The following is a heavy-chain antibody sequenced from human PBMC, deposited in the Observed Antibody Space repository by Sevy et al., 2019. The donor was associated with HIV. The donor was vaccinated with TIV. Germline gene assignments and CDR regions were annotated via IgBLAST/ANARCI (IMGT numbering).Heavy chain of an antibody. J-gene: IGHJ4*02. CDR2: INGRGGST. CDR3: ARPSPRIAAAASAFYDN. CDR1: GYSFSSYA. V-gene: IGHV3-23*01. Sequence: GGCLRLSCVVSGYSFSSYAISWVRQAPGKGLERVSTINGRGGSTYYADSVKGRFTISRDNPKNTLFLQMINLRVDDTAIYYCARPSPRIAAAASAFYDNWGQGTLVTVSS. D-gene: IGHD6-13*01.